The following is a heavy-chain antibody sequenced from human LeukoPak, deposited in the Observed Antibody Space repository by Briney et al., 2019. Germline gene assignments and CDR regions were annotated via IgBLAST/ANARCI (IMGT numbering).Heavy chain of an antibody. Sequence: SETLSLTCTVSGGSISSYYWSWIRQPPGKGLEWIGYIYYSGSTNYNPSLKSRVTISVDTSKNQFSLKLSSVTAADTAVYYCARALYDFWSGYFDYWGQGTLVTVSS. J-gene: IGHJ4*02. D-gene: IGHD3-3*01. CDR1: GGSISSYY. CDR2: IYYSGST. V-gene: IGHV4-59*01. CDR3: ARALYDFWSGYFDY.